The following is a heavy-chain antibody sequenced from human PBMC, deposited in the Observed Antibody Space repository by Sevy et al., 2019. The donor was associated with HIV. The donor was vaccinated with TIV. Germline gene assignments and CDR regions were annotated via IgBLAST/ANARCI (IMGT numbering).Heavy chain of an antibody. J-gene: IGHJ4*02. V-gene: IGHV3-30-3*01. Sequence: GGSLRLSCAASGFTFSSYAMHWVRQAPGKGLEWVAVISYDGSNKYYADSVKGRFTISRDNSKNTLYLQMNSLRAEDTAVYYCARDTKLSSGWYYFDYWGQRTLVTVSS. CDR3: ARDTKLSSGWYYFDY. D-gene: IGHD6-19*01. CDR1: GFTFSSYA. CDR2: ISYDGSNK.